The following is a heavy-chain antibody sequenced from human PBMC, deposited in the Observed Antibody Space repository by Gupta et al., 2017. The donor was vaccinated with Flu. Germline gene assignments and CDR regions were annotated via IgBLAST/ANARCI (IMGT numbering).Heavy chain of an antibody. CDR3: EAGGYCGDYCDIPFDP. Sequence: VTPSETLSLTCTFSGGSISRYYWYCIRQPPGKGLEWSGYIYDSWSTNYSPSLQSRVTILVDTSKKQFSRLLSALTAAYTAVYYCEAGGYCGDYCDIPFDPWGQGTLVTVSS. D-gene: IGHD2-21*02. CDR2: IYDSWST. V-gene: IGHV4-59*03. CDR1: GGSISRYY. J-gene: IGHJ5*02.